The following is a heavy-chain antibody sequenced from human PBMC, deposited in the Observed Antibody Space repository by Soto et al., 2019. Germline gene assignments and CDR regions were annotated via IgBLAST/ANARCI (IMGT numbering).Heavy chain of an antibody. CDR2: ISYDGSNK. CDR3: ARVGVIVGANAFDY. D-gene: IGHD1-26*01. J-gene: IGHJ4*02. CDR1: GFTFSSYA. V-gene: IGHV3-30-3*01. Sequence: QVQLVESGGGVVQPGRSLRLSCAASGFTFSSYAMHWVRQAPGKGLEWVAVISYDGSNKYYADSVKGRFTISRDNSKNTLYLQMTSLRAEDTAVYYCARVGVIVGANAFDYWGQGTLVTVSS.